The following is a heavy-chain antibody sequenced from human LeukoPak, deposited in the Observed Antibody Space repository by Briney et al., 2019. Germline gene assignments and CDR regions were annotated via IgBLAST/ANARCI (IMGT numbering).Heavy chain of an antibody. Sequence: SETLSLTCTVYGGSISIYYWNWIRQPAGKRLEWIGRIFTSGITSYNPSLKSRVTMSVDTSKNQFSLNLSSVTAADTAVYYCARESSGSYYSPQGYMDVWGKGTAVTVSS. CDR3: ARESSGSYYSPQGYMDV. CDR1: GGSISIYY. J-gene: IGHJ6*03. V-gene: IGHV4-4*07. D-gene: IGHD3-10*01. CDR2: IFTSGIT.